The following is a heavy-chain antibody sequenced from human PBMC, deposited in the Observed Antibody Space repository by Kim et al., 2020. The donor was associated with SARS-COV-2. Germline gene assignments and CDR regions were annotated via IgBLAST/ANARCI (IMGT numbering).Heavy chain of an antibody. D-gene: IGHD1-26*01. CDR3: ARFMVGAPPDYYYYYGMDV. CDR2: MNPNSGNT. CDR1: GYTFTSYD. J-gene: IGHJ6*02. V-gene: IGHV1-8*01. Sequence: ASVKVSCKASGYTFTSYDINWVRQATGQGLEWMGWMNPNSGNTGYAQKFQGRVTMTRNTSISTAYMELSSLRSEDTAVYYCARFMVGAPPDYYYYYGMDVWGQGTTVTVSS.